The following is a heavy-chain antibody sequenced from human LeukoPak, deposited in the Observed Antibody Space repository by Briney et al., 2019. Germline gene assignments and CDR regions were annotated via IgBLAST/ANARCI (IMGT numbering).Heavy chain of an antibody. CDR3: ARDYLSY. J-gene: IGHJ4*02. CDR2: ISYDGSNK. V-gene: IGHV3-30*04. CDR1: GFTFSSYA. D-gene: IGHD2/OR15-2a*01. Sequence: GRSLRLSCAASGFTFSSYAMHWVRQAPGKGLEWVAVISYDGSNKYYADSVKGRFTISRDNSKNTLYLQMNSPRAEDTAVYYCARDYLSYWGQGTLVTVSS.